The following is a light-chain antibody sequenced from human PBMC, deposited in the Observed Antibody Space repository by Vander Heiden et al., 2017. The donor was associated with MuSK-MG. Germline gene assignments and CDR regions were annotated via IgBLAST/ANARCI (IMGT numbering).Light chain of an antibody. Sequence: QSVMTRPPSVSGAPGLRVTISCTGSSSNIGAGYDVHWYQQPPGTAPKLLIYGNSNRPSGVPDRFSGSKSGTSASLAITGLQAEDEADYYCQSYDSSLSGYVFGTGTKVTVL. J-gene: IGLJ1*01. V-gene: IGLV1-40*01. CDR2: GNS. CDR3: QSYDSSLSGYV. CDR1: SSNIGAGYD.